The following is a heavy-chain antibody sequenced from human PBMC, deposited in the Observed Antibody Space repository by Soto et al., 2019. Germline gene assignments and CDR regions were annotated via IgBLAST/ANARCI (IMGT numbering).Heavy chain of an antibody. D-gene: IGHD5-18*01. CDR1: GGTFNNYA. J-gene: IGHJ4*02. Sequence: GASVKVSCKASGGTFNNYAISWVRQAPGQGLEWMGGIITIYGTANYAQKFQGRVTIIVDESTSTAYMELSSLISEDTAVYYCARGGYSLRNGFDYWGQGTLVTVSS. V-gene: IGHV1-69*13. CDR2: IITIYGTA. CDR3: ARGGYSLRNGFDY.